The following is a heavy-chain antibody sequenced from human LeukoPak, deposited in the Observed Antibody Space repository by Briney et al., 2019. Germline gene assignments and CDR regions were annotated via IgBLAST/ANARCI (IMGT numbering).Heavy chain of an antibody. V-gene: IGHV3-73*01. CDR3: ARDRHIAAAVYYYYMDV. J-gene: IGHJ6*03. Sequence: GGSLRLSCAASGFTFSGSAMHWVRQASGKGLEWVGRIRSKANSYATAYAASVKGRFTISRDDSKNTAYLQMNSLKTEDTAVYYCARDRHIAAAVYYYYMDVWGKGTPVTVSS. D-gene: IGHD6-13*01. CDR1: GFTFSGSA. CDR2: IRSKANSYAT.